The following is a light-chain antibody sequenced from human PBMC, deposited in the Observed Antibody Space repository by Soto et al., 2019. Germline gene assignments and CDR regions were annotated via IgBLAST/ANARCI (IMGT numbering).Light chain of an antibody. Sequence: QSVLTQPPSASGTPGQRVIISCSGSSSNVGSYPVNWYQHLPGAAPRLLMYTNNQRPSGVPDRFSGSKSGTSASLAISGLQAEDEADYYCSLYISGSTYVFGTGTKVTVL. J-gene: IGLJ1*01. V-gene: IGLV1-44*01. CDR1: SSNVGSYP. CDR2: TNN. CDR3: SLYISGSTYV.